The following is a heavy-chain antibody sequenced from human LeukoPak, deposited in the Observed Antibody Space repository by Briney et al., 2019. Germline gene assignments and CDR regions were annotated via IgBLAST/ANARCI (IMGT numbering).Heavy chain of an antibody. Sequence: PGGSLRLSCAASGFTFNGFAMSWVRQAPGKGLEWVAIVGISNSVTYYADSVKGRFTISRDNSKNIMWLQMNGLRAEDTAVYYCAKGTKDYGSGSHNFDFWGQGILVTVSS. CDR2: VGISNSVT. CDR1: GFTFNGFA. CDR3: AKGTKDYGSGSHNFDF. D-gene: IGHD3-10*01. V-gene: IGHV3-23*01. J-gene: IGHJ4*02.